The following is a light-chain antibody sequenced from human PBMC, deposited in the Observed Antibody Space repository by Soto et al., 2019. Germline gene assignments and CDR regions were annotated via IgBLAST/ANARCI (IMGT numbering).Light chain of an antibody. Sequence: EIVLTQSPGTLSLSPGESATLSCRASQSVTSNYLAWYQQKPGQAPGLLIYGESSRATGIPARFSGSGSGTDFNLTISRLEPEDFAVYYCQKYGSSPATFGQGTKVDIK. CDR2: GES. CDR1: QSVTSNY. CDR3: QKYGSSPAT. V-gene: IGKV3-20*01. J-gene: IGKJ2*01.